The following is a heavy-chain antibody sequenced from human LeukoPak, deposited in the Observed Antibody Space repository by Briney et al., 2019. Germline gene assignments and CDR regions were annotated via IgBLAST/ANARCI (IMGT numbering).Heavy chain of an antibody. D-gene: IGHD3-22*01. Sequence: SETLSFTCTVSGGSISSSSYGWRWIRQPPGKGLEWIGSIYYSGSTYYNPSLKRRVTISVDTSKNQFSLKLSSVTPADTAVFYCARHLDSSGYYYAAFDIWGQGTMVTVSS. CDR2: IYYSGST. CDR1: GGSISSSSYG. CDR3: ARHLDSSGYYYAAFDI. V-gene: IGHV4-39*01. J-gene: IGHJ3*02.